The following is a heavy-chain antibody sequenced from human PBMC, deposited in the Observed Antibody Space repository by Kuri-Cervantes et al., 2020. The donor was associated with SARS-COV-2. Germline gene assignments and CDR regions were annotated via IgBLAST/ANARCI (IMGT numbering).Heavy chain of an antibody. V-gene: IGHV3-30-3*01. CDR3: ARGVGYTQPFDS. CDR1: GFTFSSYA. Sequence: GKSLKISCAASGFTFSSYAMHWVRQAPGKGLEWVALISYDGSNKYYADSVQGRFTISRDNSKNTLYLQMSSLRAEDTAVFYCARGVGYTQPFDSWGQGTLVTVSS. J-gene: IGHJ4*02. CDR2: ISYDGSNK. D-gene: IGHD2-8*02.